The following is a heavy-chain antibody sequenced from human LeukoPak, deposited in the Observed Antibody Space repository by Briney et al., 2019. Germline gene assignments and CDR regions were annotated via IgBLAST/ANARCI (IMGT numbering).Heavy chain of an antibody. CDR3: AKDGTSGSYSPLGFFDY. J-gene: IGHJ4*02. D-gene: IGHD1-26*01. Sequence: GGSLILSCAASGFTFRSYGMHWVRQAPGKGLEWVAVISYDGSNKYYADSVKGRFTISRDNSKNTLYLQMNSLRAEDTAVYYCAKDGTSGSYSPLGFFDYWGQGTLVTVSS. CDR1: GFTFRSYG. V-gene: IGHV3-30*18. CDR2: ISYDGSNK.